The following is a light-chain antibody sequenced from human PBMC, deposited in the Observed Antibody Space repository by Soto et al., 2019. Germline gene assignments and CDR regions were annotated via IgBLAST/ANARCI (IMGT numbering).Light chain of an antibody. CDR3: AAWDDSLNGYV. V-gene: IGLV1-44*01. CDR1: TSNIGSNT. J-gene: IGLJ1*01. CDR2: NNT. Sequence: QSVLTQPPSASGTPGQGVPISCSGITSNIGSNTVNWYQQLPGTAPKLLIYNNTQRPSGVPDRFSGSKSGTSASLAIGGLHSEDEADYSCAAWDDSLNGYVSGSGTKVTVL.